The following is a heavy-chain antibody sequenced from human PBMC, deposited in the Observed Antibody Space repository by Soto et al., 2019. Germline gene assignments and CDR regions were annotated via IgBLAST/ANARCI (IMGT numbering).Heavy chain of an antibody. J-gene: IGHJ3*02. CDR3: PFITGWYRLDI. Sequence: QVQLQESGPGLVKPSGTLSLTCAVSGDYISSSKWWTWVRQPPGKGLEWIGDIFHSGDTNYNPSLNCRGFILIIKPHYLFSLKLCSVSAADTAVYYCPFITGWYRLDIWGQGTLVTVSS. V-gene: IGHV4-4*02. CDR2: IFHSGDT. CDR1: GDYISSSKW. D-gene: IGHD6-19*01.